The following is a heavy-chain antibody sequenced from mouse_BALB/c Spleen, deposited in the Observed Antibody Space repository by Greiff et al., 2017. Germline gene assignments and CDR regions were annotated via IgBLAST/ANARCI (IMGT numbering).Heavy chain of an antibody. CDR1: EYEFPSHD. CDR3: ARHGGANCGVPFAY. Sequence: EVKLMESGGGLVQPGESLKLSCESNEYEFPSHDMSWVRKTPEKRLELVAAINSDGGSTYYPDTMERRFIISRDNTKKTLYLQMSSLRSEDTALYYCARHGGANCGVPFAYWGQGTLVTVSA. V-gene: IGHV5-2*01. CDR2: INSDGGST. D-gene: IGHD4-1*01. J-gene: IGHJ3*01.